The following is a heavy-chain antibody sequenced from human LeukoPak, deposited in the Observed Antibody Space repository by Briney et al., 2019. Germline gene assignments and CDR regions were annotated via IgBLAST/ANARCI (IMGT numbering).Heavy chain of an antibody. J-gene: IGHJ6*02. D-gene: IGHD4-17*01. CDR3: ARGTTVRRSVYYYYYAMDV. CDR1: GDSISSYF. V-gene: IGHV4-59*08. Sequence: PSETLSLTCTVSGDSISSYFWSWIRQPPGKGLEWIGYIDDSGSTNYNPSLRSRVTISVDTSKNQFSLKVTSVTAADTAVYYCARGTTVRRSVYYYYYAMDVWGQRTTVTVSS. CDR2: IDDSGST.